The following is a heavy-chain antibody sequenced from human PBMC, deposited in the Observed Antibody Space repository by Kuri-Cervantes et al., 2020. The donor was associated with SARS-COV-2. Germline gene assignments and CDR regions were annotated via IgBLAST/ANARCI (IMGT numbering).Heavy chain of an antibody. D-gene: IGHD3-10*01. CDR1: GFTVSSNY. CDR2: IYSGGST. CDR3: ARDMVRGARGYYYYGMDV. J-gene: IGHJ6*02. Sequence: GESLKISCAASGFTVSSNYMSWVRQAPGKGLEWVSVIYSGGSTYYADSVKGRFTISRDNSKNTLYLQMNSLRAEDTAVYYCARDMVRGARGYYYYGMDVWGQGTTVTVSS. V-gene: IGHV3-66*01.